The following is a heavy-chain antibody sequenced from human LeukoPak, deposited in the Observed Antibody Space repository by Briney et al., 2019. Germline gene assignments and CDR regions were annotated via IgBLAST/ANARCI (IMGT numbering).Heavy chain of an antibody. CDR2: INSDGGTT. CDR3: ARSIVGATTWFDY. D-gene: IGHD1-26*01. Sequence: GGSLGLSCTASGFAFSSYWMHWVRLTPGKGLVWVSRINSDGGTTNYADSVKGRFTISRDNAKNTLYLQISSLRAEDTAVYFCARSIVGATTWFDYWGQGTLVAVSS. V-gene: IGHV3-74*01. J-gene: IGHJ4*02. CDR1: GFAFSSYW.